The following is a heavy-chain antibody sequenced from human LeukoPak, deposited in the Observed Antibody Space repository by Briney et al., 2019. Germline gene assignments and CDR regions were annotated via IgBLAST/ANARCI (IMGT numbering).Heavy chain of an antibody. J-gene: IGHJ4*02. Sequence: GASVKVSCKVSGYTLTELSMHWVRQAPGKGLEWMGGFDPEDGETIYAQKFQGRVTITRDTSASTAYMELSSLRSEDTAVYYCATRIEAVGSWGQGTLVTVSS. V-gene: IGHV1-24*01. CDR1: GYTLTELS. CDR2: FDPEDGET. CDR3: ATRIEAVGS. D-gene: IGHD6-13*01.